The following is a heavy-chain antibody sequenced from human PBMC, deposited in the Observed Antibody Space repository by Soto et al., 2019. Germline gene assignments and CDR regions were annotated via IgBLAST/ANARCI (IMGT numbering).Heavy chain of an antibody. CDR2: IYPGDSDT. Sequence: PGESLKISFKGSGYSFISYWIGWVRQMPGKGLEWMGIIYPGDSDTRYSPSFQGQVTISADKSISTAYLQWSSLKASDTAMYYCARPVDPYYYYYGMDVWGQGTTVTVSS. V-gene: IGHV5-51*01. J-gene: IGHJ6*02. CDR1: GYSFISYW. CDR3: ARPVDPYYYYYGMDV.